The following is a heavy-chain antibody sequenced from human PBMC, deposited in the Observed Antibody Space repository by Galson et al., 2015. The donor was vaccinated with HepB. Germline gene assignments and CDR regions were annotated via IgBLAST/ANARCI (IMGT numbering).Heavy chain of an antibody. J-gene: IGHJ6*03. CDR2: ISYDGSNK. CDR3: ARDRVLERVLRFLERSAGYMDV. Sequence: SLRLSCAASGFTFSGYYMRWVRQAPGKGLEWVAVISYDGSNKYYADSVKGRFTISRDNSKNTLYLQMNSLRAEDTAVYYCARDRVLERVLRFLERSAGYMDVWGKGTTVTVSS. CDR1: GFTFSGYY. D-gene: IGHD3-3*01. V-gene: IGHV3-30*03.